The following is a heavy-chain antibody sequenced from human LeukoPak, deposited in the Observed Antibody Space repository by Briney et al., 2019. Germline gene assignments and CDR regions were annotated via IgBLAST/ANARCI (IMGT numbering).Heavy chain of an antibody. Sequence: GGSLRLSCAASGFTFSNAWMSWVRQAPGKGLEWVGRIKSKTDGGTTDYAAPVKGRFTISRDDSKNTLYLQMNSLKTEDTAVYYCTTDEVDIVATIGDYWGQGTLVTVSS. CDR2: IKSKTDGGTT. CDR1: GFTFSNAW. J-gene: IGHJ4*02. V-gene: IGHV3-15*01. D-gene: IGHD5-12*01. CDR3: TTDEVDIVATIGDY.